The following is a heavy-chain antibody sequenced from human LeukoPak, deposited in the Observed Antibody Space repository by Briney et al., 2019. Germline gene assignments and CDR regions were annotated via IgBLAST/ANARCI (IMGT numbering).Heavy chain of an antibody. CDR3: ARRYCSGGSCYVDY. CDR1: GYTFTGYY. Sequence: ASVKVSCKASGYTFTGYYMHWVRRAPGQGLVGMGWINPNSGGTNYAQKFQGRVTMTRDTSISTAYMELSRLRSDDTAVYYCARRYCSGGSCYVDYWGQGTLVTVSS. D-gene: IGHD2-15*01. J-gene: IGHJ4*02. CDR2: INPNSGGT. V-gene: IGHV1-2*02.